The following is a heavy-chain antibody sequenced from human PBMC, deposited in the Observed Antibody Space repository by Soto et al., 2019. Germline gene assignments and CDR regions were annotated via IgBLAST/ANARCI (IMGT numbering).Heavy chain of an antibody. J-gene: IGHJ4*02. CDR2: MYSGGSA. V-gene: IGHV3-66*04. CDR3: ARHGYSYGGGYFDY. CDR1: GFTVSSNY. D-gene: IGHD5-18*01. Sequence: EVQLVESGGGLVQPGGSLRLSCAASGFTVSSNYMRWVRQAPGKGLEWVSVMYSGGSAYYADSVKVRFTISRDNSKNTMYLQMNSLRAEDTAVYYCARHGYSYGGGYFDYWVQGTLVTVSS.